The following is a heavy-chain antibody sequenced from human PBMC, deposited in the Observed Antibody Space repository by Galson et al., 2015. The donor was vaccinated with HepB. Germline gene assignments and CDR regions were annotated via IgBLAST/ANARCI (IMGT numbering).Heavy chain of an antibody. J-gene: IGHJ5*02. CDR3: ARRRVTYDSSGYNNWFDP. V-gene: IGHV4-34*01. D-gene: IGHD3-22*01. Sequence: TLSLTCAVYGGSFSGYYWSWIRQPPGKGLEWIGEINHSGSTNYNPSLKSRVTISVDTSKNQFSLKLSSVTAADTAVYYCARRRVTYDSSGYNNWFDPWGQGTLVTVSS. CDR1: GGSFSGYY. CDR2: INHSGST.